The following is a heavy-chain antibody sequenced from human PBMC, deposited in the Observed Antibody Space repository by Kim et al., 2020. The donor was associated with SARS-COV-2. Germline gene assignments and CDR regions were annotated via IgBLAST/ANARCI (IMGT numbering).Heavy chain of an antibody. CDR1: GFTFDDYA. J-gene: IGHJ4*02. D-gene: IGHD3-22*01. V-gene: IGHV3-9*01. CDR2: ISWNSGSI. Sequence: SLRLSCAASGFTFDDYAMYWVRQAPGKGLEWVSGISWNSGSIAYADSVKGRFSISRDNAKNSLYLQMNSLRAEDTALYYCAKDYYDSSGYFSFDSWGLGTLVTVSS. CDR3: AKDYYDSSGYFSFDS.